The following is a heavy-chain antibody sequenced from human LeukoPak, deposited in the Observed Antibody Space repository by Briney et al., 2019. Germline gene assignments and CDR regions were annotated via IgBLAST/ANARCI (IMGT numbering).Heavy chain of an antibody. D-gene: IGHD3-9*01. Sequence: ASVKVSCKASGYTFTSYGISWVRQAPGQGLEWMGWISVYNGNTNYAQKLQGRVTISVDTSKSQFSLELSSVTAADTAVYYCARHRHDTGNSEAHFDHWGQGALVTVSS. CDR1: GYTFTSYG. CDR3: ARHRHDTGNSEAHFDH. CDR2: ISVYNGNT. J-gene: IGHJ4*02. V-gene: IGHV1-18*01.